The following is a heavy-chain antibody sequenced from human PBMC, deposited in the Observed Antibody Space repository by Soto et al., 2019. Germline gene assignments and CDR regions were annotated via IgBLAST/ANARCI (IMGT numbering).Heavy chain of an antibody. D-gene: IGHD3-10*01. CDR1: GGSISSSSYY. CDR2: IYYSGST. J-gene: IGHJ5*02. Sequence: QLQLQESGPGLVKPSETLSLTCTVSGGSISSSSYYWGWIRQPPGKGLEWIGSIYYSGSTYYNPSLKSRVTISVDTSKNQFSLKLSSVTAADTAVYYCARPGALTPSGWFDPWGQGTLVTVSS. CDR3: ARPGALTPSGWFDP. V-gene: IGHV4-39*01.